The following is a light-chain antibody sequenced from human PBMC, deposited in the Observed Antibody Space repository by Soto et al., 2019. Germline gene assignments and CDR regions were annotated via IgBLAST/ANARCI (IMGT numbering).Light chain of an antibody. CDR2: GAS. J-gene: IGKJ1*01. CDR1: QSVSSSY. CDR3: QQYNNWPWT. V-gene: IGKV3-15*01. Sequence: EIVLTQSPGTLSLSPGERAARSCRASQSVSSSYLAWYQQKPGQAPRLLIYGASTRATGFPARFSGSGSGTDFTLTISSLQSEDFAVYYCQQYNNWPWTFGQGTKV.